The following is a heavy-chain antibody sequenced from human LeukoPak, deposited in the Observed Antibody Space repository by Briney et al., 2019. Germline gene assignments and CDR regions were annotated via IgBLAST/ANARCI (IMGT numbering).Heavy chain of an antibody. J-gene: IGHJ4*02. CDR3: ARAEGLVAFDY. CDR2: IYTSGST. D-gene: IGHD6-19*01. Sequence: SETLSLTRTVSGGATSSGSYYWSWIRQPAGKGLEWIGRIYTSGSTNNNPPLKSRVTISVDTSKNQFSLKASSVTAADTAVYYCARAEGLVAFDYWGQGTLVTVSS. V-gene: IGHV4-61*02. CDR1: GGATSSGSYY.